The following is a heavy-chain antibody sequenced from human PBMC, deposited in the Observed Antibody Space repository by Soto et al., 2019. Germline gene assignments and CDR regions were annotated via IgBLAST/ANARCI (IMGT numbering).Heavy chain of an antibody. J-gene: IGHJ5*02. D-gene: IGHD2-15*01. CDR2: INPSGGST. CDR1: GYTFASYY. V-gene: IGHV1-46*03. CDR3: ARDRYCSGGSCYFPYNWFDP. Sequence: SVKVSCKASGYTFASYYMHWVRQAPGQGLEWMGIINPSGGSTSYAQKFQGRVTMTRDTSTSTVYMELSSLRSEDTAVYYCARDRYCSGGSCYFPYNWFDPWGQGTLVTVSS.